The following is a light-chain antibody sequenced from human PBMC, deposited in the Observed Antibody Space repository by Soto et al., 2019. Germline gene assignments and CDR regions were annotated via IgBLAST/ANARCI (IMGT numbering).Light chain of an antibody. CDR3: QSYDSSLDYV. CDR1: SSNIGAGYA. J-gene: IGLJ1*01. CDR2: DNN. V-gene: IGLV1-40*01. Sequence: QTVVTQPPSVSGAPGQRATISCTGSSSNIGAGYAVHWYQQLPGRAPKLLIYDNNNRPSGVPDRFSGSKSGTSASLAITGLQAEDEADYYCQSYDSSLDYVFGSGTKVTVL.